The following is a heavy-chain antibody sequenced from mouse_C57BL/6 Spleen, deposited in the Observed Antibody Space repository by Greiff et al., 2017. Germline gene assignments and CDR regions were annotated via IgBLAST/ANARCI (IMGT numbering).Heavy chain of an antibody. CDR1: GYTFTGYW. J-gene: IGHJ2*01. Sequence: QVQLQQSGAELMKPGASVKLSCKATGYTFTGYWIEWVNQRTGHGLEWSGEILPGSGNTNYNEKFKGKATFTSDTSSNTAYVQLSSLTTEESAIYYCTRIGYYGSSFDYWGQGTTLTVSS. CDR2: ILPGSGNT. CDR3: TRIGYYGSSFDY. D-gene: IGHD1-1*01. V-gene: IGHV1-9*01.